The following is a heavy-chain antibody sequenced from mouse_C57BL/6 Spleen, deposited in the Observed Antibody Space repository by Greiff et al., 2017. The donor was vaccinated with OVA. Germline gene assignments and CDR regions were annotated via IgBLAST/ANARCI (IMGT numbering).Heavy chain of an antibody. V-gene: IGHV1-59*01. CDR3: ARAYGSSYWFAY. Sequence: QVQLKQPGAELVRPGTSVKLSCKASGYTFTSYWMHWVKQRPGQGLEWIGVIDPSDSYTNYNQKFKGEATLTVDTSSSTAYMQLSSLTSEDSAVYYCARAYGSSYWFAYWGQGTLVTVSA. J-gene: IGHJ3*01. D-gene: IGHD1-1*01. CDR2: IDPSDSYT. CDR1: GYTFTSYW.